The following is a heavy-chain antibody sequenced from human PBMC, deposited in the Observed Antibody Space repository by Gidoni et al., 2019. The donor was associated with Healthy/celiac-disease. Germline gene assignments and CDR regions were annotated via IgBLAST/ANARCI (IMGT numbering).Heavy chain of an antibody. CDR2: IIPILGIA. V-gene: IGHV1-69*02. Sequence: QVQLVQSGAEVKKPGSSVKVSCQASGRTFSSYTISWVRQAPGQGLEWMGRIIPILGIANYAQKFQGRVTITAEKSTSTAYMELSSLRSEDTAVYYCATIAVDGTTDYWGQGTLVTVSS. J-gene: IGHJ4*02. D-gene: IGHD6-19*01. CDR3: ATIAVDGTTDY. CDR1: GRTFSSYT.